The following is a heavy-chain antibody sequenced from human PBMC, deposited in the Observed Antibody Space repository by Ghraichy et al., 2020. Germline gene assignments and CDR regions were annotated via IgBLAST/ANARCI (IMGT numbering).Heavy chain of an antibody. D-gene: IGHD3-22*01. Sequence: SQTLSLTCTVSGGSISSYYWSWIRQPPGKGLEWIGYIYYSGSTNYNPSLKSRVTISVDTSKNQFSLKLSSVTAADTAVYYCARRGGGYYYDSSGYYPTYYYYYMDFWGKWTTVTVSS. J-gene: IGHJ6*03. CDR2: IYYSGST. V-gene: IGHV4-59*01. CDR1: GGSISSYY. CDR3: ARRGGGYYYDSSGYYPTYYYYYMDF.